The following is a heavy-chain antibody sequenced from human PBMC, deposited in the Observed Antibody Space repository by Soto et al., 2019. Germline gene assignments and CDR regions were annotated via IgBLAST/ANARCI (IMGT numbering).Heavy chain of an antibody. CDR3: ARAHAPTLPFDY. D-gene: IGHD2-15*01. V-gene: IGHV4-59*01. Sequence: SESLSLTFTVCGGSMRNVYWSWIRQPPGKRLEWIGFIFHSGNAKYNPSLKSRVTISIDTSKSQFSLSLDSVTAADTAVYFCARAHAPTLPFDYWGLGTLVTVSS. J-gene: IGHJ4*01. CDR1: GGSMRNVY. CDR2: IFHSGNA.